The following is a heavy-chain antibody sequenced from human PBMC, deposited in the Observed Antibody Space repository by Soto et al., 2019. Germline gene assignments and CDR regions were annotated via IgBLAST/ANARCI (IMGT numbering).Heavy chain of an antibody. Sequence: QVQLVESGGGVVQPGRSLRLSCAASGFTFSSYAMHWVRQAPGKGLEWVAVISYDGSNKYYADSVKGRFTISRDNSKNTLYLEMNSLRAEDTAVYECARSGYDWGQGTLVSVSS. J-gene: IGHJ4*02. D-gene: IGHD2-15*01. CDR1: GFTFSSYA. CDR3: ARSGYD. V-gene: IGHV3-30-3*01. CDR2: ISYDGSNK.